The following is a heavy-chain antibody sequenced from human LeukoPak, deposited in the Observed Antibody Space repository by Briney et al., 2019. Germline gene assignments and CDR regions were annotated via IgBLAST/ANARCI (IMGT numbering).Heavy chain of an antibody. V-gene: IGHV3-21*01. D-gene: IGHD1-26*01. CDR1: GFTFSSYA. Sequence: PGGSLRLSCAASGFTFSSYAMHWVRQAPGKGLEWVSSISSSSSYIYYADSVKGRFTISRDNAKNSLHLQMNSLRAEDTAVYYCASLVGGPNWFDPWGQGTLVTVSS. CDR2: ISSSSSYI. J-gene: IGHJ5*02. CDR3: ASLVGGPNWFDP.